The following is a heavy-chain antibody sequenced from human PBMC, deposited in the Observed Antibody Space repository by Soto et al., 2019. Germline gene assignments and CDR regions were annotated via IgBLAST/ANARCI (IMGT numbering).Heavy chain of an antibody. J-gene: IGHJ3*02. CDR1: GGSISSYY. CDR2: IYYSGST. Sequence: SETLPLTCTVSGGSISSYYWRWIRPPPGKGLEWIGYIYYSGSTNYNPSLKSRVTISVDTSKNQFSLKLSSVTAADTAVYYCARALILTGYYIHDAFDIWGQGTMVTVS. V-gene: IGHV4-59*01. D-gene: IGHD3-9*01. CDR3: ARALILTGYYIHDAFDI.